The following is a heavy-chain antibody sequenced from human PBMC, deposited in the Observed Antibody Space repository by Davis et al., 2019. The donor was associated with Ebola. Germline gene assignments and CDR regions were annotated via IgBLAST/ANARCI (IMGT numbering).Heavy chain of an antibody. CDR1: GGSVSSGSYY. CDR3: ARVPPVYYYGMDV. V-gene: IGHV4-61*01. Sequence: SETLSLTCTVSGGSVSSGSYYWSWIRQPPGKGLEWIGYIYYSGSTNYNPSLKSRVTISVDTSKNQFSLKLSSVTAADTAVYYCARVPPVYYYGMDVWGQGTTVTVSS. CDR2: IYYSGST. J-gene: IGHJ6*02.